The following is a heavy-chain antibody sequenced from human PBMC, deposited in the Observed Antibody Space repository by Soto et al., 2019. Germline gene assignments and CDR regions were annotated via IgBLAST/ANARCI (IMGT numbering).Heavy chain of an antibody. V-gene: IGHV4-59*08. CDR3: ARQSQASEQWLDY. CDR2: IYYSGST. J-gene: IGHJ4*02. CDR1: GGSISSYY. D-gene: IGHD6-19*01. Sequence: PSETLSLTCTVSGGSISSYYWSWIRQPPGKGLEWIGYIYYSGSTNYSPSLKSRVTISVDTSKNQFSLKLSSVTAADTAVYYCARQSQASEQWLDYWGQGTLVTVSS.